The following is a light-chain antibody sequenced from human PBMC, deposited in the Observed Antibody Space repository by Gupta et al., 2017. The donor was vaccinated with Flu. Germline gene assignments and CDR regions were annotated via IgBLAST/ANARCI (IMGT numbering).Light chain of an antibody. CDR1: QSVTSRY. J-gene: IGKJ2*01. V-gene: IGKV3-20*01. Sequence: GTLSLSPGERASLSCRASQSVTSRYCAWYQQKPGQAPRLLIYGASSRATGIPDRFSGSGSGTDFTLIITSLEPEDFAVYYCQQYDSSPYTCGQGTKLEIK. CDR2: GAS. CDR3: QQYDSSPYT.